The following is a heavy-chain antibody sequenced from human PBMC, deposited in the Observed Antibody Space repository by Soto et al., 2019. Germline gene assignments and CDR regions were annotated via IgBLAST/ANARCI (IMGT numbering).Heavy chain of an antibody. Sequence: SVKVSCKASGGTFSSYTISWVRQAPGQGLEWMGRIIPILGIANYAQKFQGRVTITADKSTSTAYMELSSLRSEDTAVYYCAGDLKRGGGWQNDYGGKGTLVTVS. J-gene: IGHJ4*02. CDR3: AGDLKRGGGWQNDY. CDR1: GGTFSSYT. D-gene: IGHD6-19*01. V-gene: IGHV1-69*04. CDR2: IIPILGIA.